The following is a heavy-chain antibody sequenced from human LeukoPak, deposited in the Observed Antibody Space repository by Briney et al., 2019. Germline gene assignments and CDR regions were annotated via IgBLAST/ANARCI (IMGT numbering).Heavy chain of an antibody. V-gene: IGHV3-23*01. J-gene: IGHJ5*02. D-gene: IGHD2-2*01. CDR2: IRGSGGST. Sequence: GGSLRLSCAASGFTFSSYAMSWVRQAPGKGLEWGSAIRGSGGSTYYADSVKGRFTISKDNSKNTLYLQMNSLRAEDTAVYYCAKDLEDIVVVPAFDWFDPWGQGNLVTVSS. CDR3: AKDLEDIVVVPAFDWFDP. CDR1: GFTFSSYA.